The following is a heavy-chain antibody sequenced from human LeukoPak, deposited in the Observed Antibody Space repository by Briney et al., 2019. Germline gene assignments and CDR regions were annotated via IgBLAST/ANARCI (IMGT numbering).Heavy chain of an antibody. D-gene: IGHD3-22*01. J-gene: IGHJ4*02. CDR1: GYTFASYY. Sequence: ASVKVSCKASGYTFASYYMHWVRQAPGQGLEWMGIINPSGGSTSYAQKFQGRVTMTRDTSTSTVYMELSSLRSEDTAVYYCARDRSDSSGYYLYYFDYWGQGTLVTVSS. CDR2: INPSGGST. CDR3: ARDRSDSSGYYLYYFDY. V-gene: IGHV1-46*01.